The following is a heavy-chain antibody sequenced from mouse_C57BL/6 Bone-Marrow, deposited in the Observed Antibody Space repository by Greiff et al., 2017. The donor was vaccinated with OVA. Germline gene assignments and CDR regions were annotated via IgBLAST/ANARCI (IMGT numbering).Heavy chain of an antibody. CDR1: GFPITSGYY. Sequence: VKLVESGPGLVKPSQSLFLTCSITGFPITSGYYWIWIRQSPGKPLEWMGYITHSGETFYNPSLQSPISITRETSKNQFFLQLNSVTTEDTAMYYCAGGYYDYYAMDYWGQGTSVTVSS. CDR2: ITHSGET. D-gene: IGHD2-1*01. V-gene: IGHV12-3*01. J-gene: IGHJ4*01. CDR3: AGGYYDYYAMDY.